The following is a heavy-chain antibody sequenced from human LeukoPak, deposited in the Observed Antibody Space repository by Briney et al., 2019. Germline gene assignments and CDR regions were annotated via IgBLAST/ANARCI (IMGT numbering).Heavy chain of an antibody. V-gene: IGHV3-48*03. CDR3: ARDPGSSSFDY. J-gene: IGHJ4*02. CDR2: ISSSGSTI. D-gene: IGHD6-13*01. Sequence: PGGSLRLSCAASGFTFSSYEMNWVRQAPGKGLEWVSYISSSGSTIYYADSVKGRFTISRDNAKNSLYLQMNSLRVDDTAMYYCARDPGSSSFDYWGQGSLVTVSS. CDR1: GFTFSSYE.